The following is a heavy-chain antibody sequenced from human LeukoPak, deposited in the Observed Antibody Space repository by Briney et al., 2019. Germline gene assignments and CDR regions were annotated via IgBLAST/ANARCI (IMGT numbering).Heavy chain of an antibody. CDR1: GFSLSTSGVG. CDR2: IYWDDDK. D-gene: IGHD3-3*01. J-gene: IGHJ4*02. Sequence: VSGPTLVKPTQTLTLTCTFSGFSLSTSGVGVGWIRQPPGKALEWLALIYWDDDKRYSPSLKGRLTITKDTSKNQVVLTMTNMDPVDTATYYCAHIPSYYGGRYFDYWGQGTLVTVSS. CDR3: AHIPSYYGGRYFDY. V-gene: IGHV2-5*02.